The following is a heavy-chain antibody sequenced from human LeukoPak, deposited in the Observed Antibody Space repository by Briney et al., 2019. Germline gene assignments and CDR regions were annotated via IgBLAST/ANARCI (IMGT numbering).Heavy chain of an antibody. CDR1: GGSISSSNW. J-gene: IGHJ5*02. V-gene: IGHV4-4*02. CDR3: ARLVVRGVIPNWFDP. CDR2: IYHSGST. D-gene: IGHD3-10*01. Sequence: SETLSLTCAVSGGSISSSNWWSWVRQPPGKGLEWIGEIYHSGSTNYNPSLKSRVTISVDKSKNQFSLKLSSVTAADTAVYYCARLVVRGVIPNWFDPWGQGTLVTVSS.